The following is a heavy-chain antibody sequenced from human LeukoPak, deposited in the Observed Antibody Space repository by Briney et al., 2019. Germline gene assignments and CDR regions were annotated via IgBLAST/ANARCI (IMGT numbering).Heavy chain of an antibody. CDR3: ARTMTTLTTHGELDF. CDR1: GYTFTSYY. CDR2: ISTYTGNS. J-gene: IGHJ4*02. Sequence: ASVKVSCKASGYTFTSYYMHWVRQAPGQGLEWMGRISTYTGNSNYAQKYQDRVTMTTDTSTSTAYMELRNLSSDDTAVYYCARTMTTLTTHGELDFWGQGTLVTVSS. D-gene: IGHD4-17*01. V-gene: IGHV1-18*04.